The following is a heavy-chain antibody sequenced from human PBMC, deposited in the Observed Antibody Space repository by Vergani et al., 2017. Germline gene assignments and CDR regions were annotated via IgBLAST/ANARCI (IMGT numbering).Heavy chain of an antibody. Sequence: QAQLGQSDSEVKKPGESVTPSCKTSGYTFVNHPITWVRQAPGQGLEWRGWVSPYNHKTLYSQKVEGRVTMTSDTSSSTVFLELRRLTSDDTAIYYCAGSQMATNGFDLWGRGTLVTVSS. CDR1: GYTFVNHP. V-gene: IGHV1-18*04. J-gene: IGHJ4*02. CDR3: AGSQMATNGFDL. D-gene: IGHD5-24*01. CDR2: VSPYNHKT.